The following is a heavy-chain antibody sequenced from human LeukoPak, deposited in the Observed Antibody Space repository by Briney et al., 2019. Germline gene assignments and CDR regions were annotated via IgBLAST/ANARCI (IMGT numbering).Heavy chain of an antibody. CDR3: AREAYGSGSYFLYYFDY. CDR1: GYTFTNYY. J-gene: IGHJ4*02. Sequence: ASVKVSFKASGYTFTNYYIHWVRQAPGQGLEWMGIINPSGASTTYAHKFQGRVTMTRDTSTSTVYMDLSSLRSEDTAVYYCAREAYGSGSYFLYYFDYWGQGTLVTVSS. V-gene: IGHV1-46*01. CDR2: INPSGAST. D-gene: IGHD3-10*01.